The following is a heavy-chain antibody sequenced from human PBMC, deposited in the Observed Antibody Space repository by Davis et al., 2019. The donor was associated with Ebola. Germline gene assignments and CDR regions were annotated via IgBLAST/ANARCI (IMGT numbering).Heavy chain of an antibody. CDR2: ISGSGGST. CDR1: GFTFSSYS. D-gene: IGHD2-15*01. J-gene: IGHJ4*02. Sequence: GESLKISCAASGFTFSSYSMNWVRQAPGKGLEWVSAISGSGGSTYYADSVKGRFTISRDNSKNTLYLQMNSLRAEDTAVYYCAKWGGDIVVVVAATKAGADYWGQGTLVTVSS. V-gene: IGHV3-23*01. CDR3: AKWGGDIVVVVAATKAGADY.